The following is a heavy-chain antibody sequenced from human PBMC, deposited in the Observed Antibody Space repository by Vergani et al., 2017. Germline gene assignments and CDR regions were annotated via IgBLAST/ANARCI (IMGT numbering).Heavy chain of an antibody. CDR3: ATIIEDIVVVPASIFFDY. Sequence: QVQLVQSGAEVKKPGASVKVSCKASGYTFTGYYMHWVRQAPGQGLEWMGWINPNSGGTNYAQKFQGRVTMTRDTSISTAYMELSRLRSDDTAVYYCATIIEDIVVVPASIFFDYWGQGTLVTVSS. CDR2: INPNSGGT. CDR1: GYTFTGYY. V-gene: IGHV1-2*02. D-gene: IGHD2-2*01. J-gene: IGHJ4*02.